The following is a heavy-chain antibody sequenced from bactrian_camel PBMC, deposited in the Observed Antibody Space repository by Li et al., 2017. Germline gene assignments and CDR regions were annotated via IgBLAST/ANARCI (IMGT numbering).Heavy chain of an antibody. CDR3: AAGGQYGVCDATWRWDDKWITL. J-gene: IGHJ4*01. Sequence: DVQLVESGGDLVRPGGSLRIACAASGFPFSTYGYDIHWVRQAPGKGLEWVSSIYSGDGRTAYADAVKGRFTISRDNTKRTLDLQMTSLQPEDTAMYYCAAGGQYGVCDATWRWDDKWITLRGQGTQVTVS. V-gene: IGHV3S40*01. D-gene: IGHD1*01. CDR1: GFPFSTYGYD. CDR2: IYSGDGRT.